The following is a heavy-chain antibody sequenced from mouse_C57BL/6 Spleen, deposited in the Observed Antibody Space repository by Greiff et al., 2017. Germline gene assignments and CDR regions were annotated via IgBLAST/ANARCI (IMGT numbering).Heavy chain of an antibody. CDR3: VREGLIYYAMDY. CDR1: GFSFNTYA. J-gene: IGHJ4*01. Sequence: EVQVVESGGGLVQPKGSLKLSCAASGFSFNTYAMNWVRQAPGKGLEWVARIRSKSNNYATYYADSVKDRFTISRDDSESMLYLQMNNLKTEDTAMYYCVREGLIYYAMDYWGQGTSVTVSS. V-gene: IGHV10-1*01. CDR2: IRSKSNNYAT.